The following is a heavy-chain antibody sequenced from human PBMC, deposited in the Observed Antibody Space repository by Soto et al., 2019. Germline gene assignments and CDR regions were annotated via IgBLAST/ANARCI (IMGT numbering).Heavy chain of an antibody. D-gene: IGHD4-17*01. CDR2: IYHSGST. CDR1: GGSISSGGYS. Sequence: QLQLQESGSGLVKPSQTLSLTCAVSGGSISSGGYSWSWIRQPPGKGLEWIGYIYHSGSTYYNPSRKSRVTKSVDRSKNQFSLKLSSVTAADTAVYYCARAGGYGLLDYWGQGTLVTVSS. J-gene: IGHJ4*02. V-gene: IGHV4-30-2*01. CDR3: ARAGGYGLLDY.